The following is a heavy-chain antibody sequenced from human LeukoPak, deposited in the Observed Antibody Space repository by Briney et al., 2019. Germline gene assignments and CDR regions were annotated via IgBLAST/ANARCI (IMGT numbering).Heavy chain of an antibody. D-gene: IGHD6-19*01. CDR1: GYTFTGYY. CDR3: ASRYSSGSYFDY. Sequence: ASVKVSCKASGYTFTGYYMHWVRQAPGQGLEWMGWINPNSGGTNYAQKFQGRVAMTRDTSISTAYMELSRLRSDDTAVYYCASRYSSGSYFDYWGQGTLVTVSS. J-gene: IGHJ4*02. V-gene: IGHV1-2*02. CDR2: INPNSGGT.